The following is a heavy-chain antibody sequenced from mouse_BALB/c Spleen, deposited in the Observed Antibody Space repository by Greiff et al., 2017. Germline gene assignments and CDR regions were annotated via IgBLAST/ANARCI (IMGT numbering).Heavy chain of an antibody. CDR3: ARGSSGYDYAMDY. CDR1: GYTFTSYV. J-gene: IGHJ4*01. V-gene: IGHV1-14*01. Sequence: VQLQQSGPELVKPGASVKMSCKASGYTFTSYVMHWVKQKPGQGLEWIGYINPYNDGTKYNEKFKGKATLTSDKSSRTAYMELSSLTSEDSAVYYCARGSSGYDYAMDYWGQGTSVTVSS. D-gene: IGHD3-1*01. CDR2: INPYNDGT.